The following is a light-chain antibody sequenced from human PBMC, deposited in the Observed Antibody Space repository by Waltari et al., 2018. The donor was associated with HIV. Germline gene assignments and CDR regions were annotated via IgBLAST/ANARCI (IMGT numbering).Light chain of an antibody. CDR3: AAWDDSLNGYV. V-gene: IGLV1-44*01. CDR1: SSTIASTT. CDR2: SNN. Sequence: QSVLTQPPSASGTPGQRVTISCSGSSSTIASTTVNWYQQLPGTAPKPLIYSNNQRPSGVPDRFSGSKSGTSASLAISGLQSEDEADYYCAAWDDSLNGYVFGTGTKVTVL. J-gene: IGLJ1*01.